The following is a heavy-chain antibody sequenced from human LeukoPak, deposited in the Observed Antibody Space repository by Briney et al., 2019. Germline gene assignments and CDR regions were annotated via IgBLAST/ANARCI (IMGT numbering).Heavy chain of an antibody. CDR1: GGSISSSSYY. V-gene: IGHV4-39*01. Sequence: SETLSLTCTVSGGSISSSSYYWGWIRQPPGKGLEWIGSIYYSGSTYYNPSLKSRVTISVDTSKNQVSLKLSSVTAADTAVYYCARQSGSRTLDYWGQGTLVTVSS. J-gene: IGHJ4*02. CDR2: IYYSGST. D-gene: IGHD6-13*01. CDR3: ARQSGSRTLDY.